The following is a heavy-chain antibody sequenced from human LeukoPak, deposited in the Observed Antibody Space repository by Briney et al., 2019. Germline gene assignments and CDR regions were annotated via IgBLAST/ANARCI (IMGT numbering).Heavy chain of an antibody. CDR1: GLTVSNHW. CDR3: ASLDTAKQPLANH. Sequence: GGSLRLSCVASGLTVSNHWMSWVRQAPGKGLEWVANIRQERGQEYYVDSVKGRFTISKDSAKNSLYLQMNSLRVEDTAMYYCASLDTAKQPLANHWGQGTLVTVSS. V-gene: IGHV3-7*03. D-gene: IGHD5-18*01. J-gene: IGHJ5*02. CDR2: IRQERGQE.